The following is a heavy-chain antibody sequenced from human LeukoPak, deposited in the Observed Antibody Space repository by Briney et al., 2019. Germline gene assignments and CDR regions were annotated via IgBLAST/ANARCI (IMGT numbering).Heavy chain of an antibody. CDR3: ARDYELGTAGSAYEFFDY. J-gene: IGHJ4*02. D-gene: IGHD6-13*01. Sequence: AXVKVSCKASGXTFTGYYMHWVRQAPGQGLEWMGWINPNSGGTNYAQKFQGRVTMTRDTSISTAYMELSRLRSDDTAVYYCARDYELGTAGSAYEFFDYWGQGSLVTVSS. CDR1: GXTFTGYY. CDR2: INPNSGGT. V-gene: IGHV1-2*02.